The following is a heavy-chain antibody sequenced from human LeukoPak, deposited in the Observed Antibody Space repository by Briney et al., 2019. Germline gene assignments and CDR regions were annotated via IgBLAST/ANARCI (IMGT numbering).Heavy chain of an antibody. J-gene: IGHJ6*03. CDR2: ISSSSSTI. CDR3: ARVVDKGYYYMDV. D-gene: IGHD5-12*01. CDR1: GFTFSSYS. Sequence: GGSLRLSCAASGFTFSSYSMNWVRQAPGKGLEWVSYISSSSSTIYYADSVKGRFTISRDNAKNSLYLQMNSLRAEDTAVYYCARVVDKGYYYMDVWGKGTTVTVSS. V-gene: IGHV3-48*01.